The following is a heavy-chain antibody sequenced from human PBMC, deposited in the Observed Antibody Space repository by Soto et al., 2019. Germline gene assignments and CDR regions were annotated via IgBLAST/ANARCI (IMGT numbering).Heavy chain of an antibody. Sequence: QVQLLQSGAEVKKPGSSVRVSCEASGGTFRTYAISWVRQAPGQGLEWMGGIIPIFGTVNYAQKFQGRVRITADESTTTVYMDLRSLRSEDPAVYSCAKGAVAGTPTSYYYYGMDVWGQGTTVTVSS. V-gene: IGHV1-69*12. D-gene: IGHD6-19*01. CDR2: IIPIFGTV. CDR3: AKGAVAGTPTSYYYYGMDV. CDR1: GGTFRTYA. J-gene: IGHJ6*02.